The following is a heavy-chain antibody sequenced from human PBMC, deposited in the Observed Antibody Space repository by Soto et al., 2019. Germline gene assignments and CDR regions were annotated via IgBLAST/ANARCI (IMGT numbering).Heavy chain of an antibody. Sequence: GGSLRLSCAASGFTFSSYGMHWVRQAPGKGLEWVAVIWYDGSNKYYADSVKGRFTISRDNSKNTLYLQMNSLRAEDTAVYYCARERVNNWNYGDAFDIWGKGTMVTVSS. CDR1: GFTFSSYG. V-gene: IGHV3-33*01. CDR2: IWYDGSNK. D-gene: IGHD1-7*01. CDR3: ARERVNNWNYGDAFDI. J-gene: IGHJ3*02.